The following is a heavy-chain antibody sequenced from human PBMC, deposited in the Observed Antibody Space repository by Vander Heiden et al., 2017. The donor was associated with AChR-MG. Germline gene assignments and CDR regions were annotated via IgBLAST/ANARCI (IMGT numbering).Heavy chain of an antibody. CDR2: IDPSDSYT. Sequence: EVQLVQSGAEVKKPGESLRISCKGSGYGFTSYWISWVRQMPGKGLEWMGRIDPSDSYTNYSPSFQGHVTISADKSISTAYLQWSSLKASDTAMYYCASERASGSMIDAFDIWGQGTMVTVSS. CDR1: GYGFTSYW. D-gene: IGHD1-26*01. J-gene: IGHJ3*02. CDR3: ASERASGSMIDAFDI. V-gene: IGHV5-10-1*03.